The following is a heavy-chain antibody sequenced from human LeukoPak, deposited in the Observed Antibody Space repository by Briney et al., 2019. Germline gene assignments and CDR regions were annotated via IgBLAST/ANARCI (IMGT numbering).Heavy chain of an antibody. V-gene: IGHV4-34*01. CDR2: INHSGST. CDR3: ARRLAAAGTLRGGIYYYYYYMDV. Sequence: SETLSLTCTVSGGSISTYYWSWIRQPPGKGLEWIGEINHSGSTNYNPSLKSRVTISVDTSKNQFSLKLSSVTAADTAVYYCARRLAAAGTLRGGIYYYYYYMDVWGKGTTVTVSS. CDR1: GGSISTYY. J-gene: IGHJ6*03. D-gene: IGHD6-13*01.